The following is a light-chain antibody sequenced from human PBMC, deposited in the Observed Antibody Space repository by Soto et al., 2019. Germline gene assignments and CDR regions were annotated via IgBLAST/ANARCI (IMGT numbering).Light chain of an antibody. CDR2: AAS. Sequence: DIQMTQSPSSLSASVGDRVTITCRASQSISSYLNWYQQKPGKAPKLLIYAASSLQGGVPSRFSGSGSGTEFTLTISSLQPEDFATYYCQQSYSTPPKTFGQGTKVDIK. CDR1: QSISSY. V-gene: IGKV1-39*01. CDR3: QQSYSTPPKT. J-gene: IGKJ1*01.